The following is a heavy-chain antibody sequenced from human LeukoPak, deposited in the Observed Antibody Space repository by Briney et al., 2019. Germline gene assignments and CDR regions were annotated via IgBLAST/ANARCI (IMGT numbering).Heavy chain of an antibody. V-gene: IGHV4-4*02. Sequence: PSETLSLTCAVSGGSISSSNWWSWVRQPPGKGLEWIGEIYHSGSTSYNPSLKSRVTISVDKSKNQFSLKLSSVTAEDSAVYYCAKERQPWGVGADYFDYWGQGTLVTVSS. CDR3: AKERQPWGVGADYFDY. D-gene: IGHD1-26*01. J-gene: IGHJ4*02. CDR2: IYHSGST. CDR1: GGSISSSNW.